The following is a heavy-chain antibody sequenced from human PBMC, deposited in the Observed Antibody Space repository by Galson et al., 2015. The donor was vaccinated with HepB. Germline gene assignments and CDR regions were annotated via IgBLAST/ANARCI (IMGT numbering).Heavy chain of an antibody. V-gene: IGHV3-23*01. D-gene: IGHD3-22*01. J-gene: IGHJ1*01. CDR2: IIGSGVSK. Sequence: SLRLSCAASGFSFSNYAMSWVRQAPGKGLEWVSAIIGSGVSKHYADSVKGRFTISRDNSNNMLYLQMNSLRADDTAVYYCAKATYYDSSGTLGADVWGQGTLVTVSS. CDR1: GFSFSNYA. CDR3: AKATYYDSSGTLGADV.